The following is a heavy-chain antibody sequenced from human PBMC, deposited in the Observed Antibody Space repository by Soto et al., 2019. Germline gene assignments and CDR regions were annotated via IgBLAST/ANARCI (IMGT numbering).Heavy chain of an antibody. V-gene: IGHV1-69*05. CDR2: IIPIFCTA. J-gene: IGHJ3*02. D-gene: IGHD1-26*01. CDR1: GGTFSSYS. Sequence: SVKVSCKASGGTFSSYSISWVRQAPGQGLDWMGGIIPIFCTANYAQKSQGRGKITTDKSTNTAYIELSSLIPEDTAGYYCAGSGWGVHHGDAFDIWGQGKMVTDSS. CDR3: AGSGWGVHHGDAFDI.